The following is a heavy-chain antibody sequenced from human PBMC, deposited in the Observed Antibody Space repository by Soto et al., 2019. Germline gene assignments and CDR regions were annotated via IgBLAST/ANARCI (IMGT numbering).Heavy chain of an antibody. Sequence: QVQLQESGPGLVKPSQTLSLTCTVSGGSISRGGYYWSWIRQHPGKGLEWIGYIYYSGGTYYNPSLKSRVTISVDTSENQFSLRLSSVTAADTAVYYCARKDSGYADYMDVWGKRTTVTASS. CDR3: ARKDSGYADYMDV. CDR1: GGSISRGGYY. J-gene: IGHJ6*03. CDR2: IYYSGGT. D-gene: IGHD5-12*01. V-gene: IGHV4-31*03.